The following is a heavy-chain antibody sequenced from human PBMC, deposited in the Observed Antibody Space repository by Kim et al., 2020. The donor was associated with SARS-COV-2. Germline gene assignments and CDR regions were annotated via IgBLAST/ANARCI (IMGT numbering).Heavy chain of an antibody. CDR3: AKDPGLAAAGTDS. J-gene: IGHJ5*01. CDR2: ISPRGNTI. V-gene: IGHV3-11*01. Sequence: GGSLRLSCEASVFDFSDFFMTWVRQAPGKGLEWVSYISPRGNTIYYADSVKGRFTISRDNTKNLVYLQMNSLRAEDTATYYCAKDPGLAAAGTDSWGQGT. CDR1: VFDFSDFF. D-gene: IGHD6-13*01.